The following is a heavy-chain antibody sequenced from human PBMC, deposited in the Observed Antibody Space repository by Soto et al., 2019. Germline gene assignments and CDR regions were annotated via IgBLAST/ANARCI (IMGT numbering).Heavy chain of an antibody. CDR3: ARDSPDHYYDSSGYDAFDI. J-gene: IGHJ3*02. Sequence: GGSLRLSCVASGFNFSTSDMHWVRQAPGQGLEWVAVVSYDGGNKYYADSVKGRFTISRDNSKNTLYLQMNSLRAEDTAVYYCARDSPDHYYDSSGYDAFDIWGQVTMVTVSS. CDR2: VSYDGGNK. V-gene: IGHV3-30-3*01. CDR1: GFNFSTSD. D-gene: IGHD3-22*01.